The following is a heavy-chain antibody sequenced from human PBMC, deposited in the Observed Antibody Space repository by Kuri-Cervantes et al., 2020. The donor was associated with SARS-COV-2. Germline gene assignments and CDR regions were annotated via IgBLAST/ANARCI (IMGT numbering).Heavy chain of an antibody. Sequence: GESLKISCAASGFTFSSYEMNWVRQAPGKGLEWVSVIYSGGSSTYYADSVKGRFTISRDNAKNSLYLQMNSLRAEDTAVYYCARVDPPLIDSSGLTGIDYWGQGTLVTVSS. D-gene: IGHD6-19*01. V-gene: IGHV3-23*03. CDR2: IYSGGSST. CDR1: GFTFSSYE. J-gene: IGHJ4*02. CDR3: ARVDPPLIDSSGLTGIDY.